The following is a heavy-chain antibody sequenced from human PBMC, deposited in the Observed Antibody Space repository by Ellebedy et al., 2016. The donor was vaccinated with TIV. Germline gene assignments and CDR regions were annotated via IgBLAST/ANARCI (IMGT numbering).Heavy chain of an antibody. J-gene: IGHJ5*02. CDR2: INYRGGT. CDR3: ARGVTMFRGTDNYFDP. D-gene: IGHD3-10*01. V-gene: IGHV4-34*01. Sequence: MPSETLSLTCAVYGGSSSGYFWSWIRQPPGKGLEWIGEINYRGGTNYNPSLKSRVIISIDTSNNQFSLKLSSVTAADTAIYYCARGVTMFRGTDNYFDPWGQGALVTVSS. CDR1: GGSSSGYF.